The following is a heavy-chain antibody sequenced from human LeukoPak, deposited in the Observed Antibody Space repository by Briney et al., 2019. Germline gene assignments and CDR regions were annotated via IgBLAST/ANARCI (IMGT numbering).Heavy chain of an antibody. D-gene: IGHD3-22*01. CDR1: GFTFSSYA. J-gene: IGHJ4*02. CDR2: ISSNGGST. Sequence: PGGSLRLSCAASGFTFSSYAMHWVRQAPGKGLEYVSAISSNGGSTYYANSVKGRFTISRDNSKNTLYLQMGSLRAEDMAVYYCARGYYYDSSGNYLRRTDYWGQGTLVTVSS. V-gene: IGHV3-64*01. CDR3: ARGYYYDSSGNYLRRTDY.